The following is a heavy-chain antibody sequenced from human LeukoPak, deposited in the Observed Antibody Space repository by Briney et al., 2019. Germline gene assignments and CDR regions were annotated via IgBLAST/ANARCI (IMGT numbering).Heavy chain of an antibody. V-gene: IGHV4-59*12. D-gene: IGHD3-10*01. CDR3: ARGRGYIWFGELLYHHYMDV. Sequence: KASETLSLTCTVSGGSISSYYWNWIRQPPGKGLELIGYVFYSGTTNYNPSLKSRVSMSVDTSRNQFSLKLSSVTAADTAVYYCARGRGYIWFGELLYHHYMDVWGKGTTVTVSS. CDR1: GGSISSYY. CDR2: VFYSGTT. J-gene: IGHJ6*03.